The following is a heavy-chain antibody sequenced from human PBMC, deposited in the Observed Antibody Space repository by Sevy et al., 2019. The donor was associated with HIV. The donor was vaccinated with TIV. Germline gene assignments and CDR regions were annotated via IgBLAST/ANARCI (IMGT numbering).Heavy chain of an antibody. CDR2: FDPEEGET. CDR3: ATTKHYYDNSAYPFDY. Sequence: ASVKVSCKVSGYTLTQLSMDWVRQAPGKGLEWMASFDPEEGETIYAQKFQGRVTMTEDTSTDTAYKELSSLRSEDTAVYYCATTKHYYDNSAYPFDYWGQGTLVTVSS. D-gene: IGHD3-22*01. CDR1: GYTLTQLS. V-gene: IGHV1-24*01. J-gene: IGHJ4*02.